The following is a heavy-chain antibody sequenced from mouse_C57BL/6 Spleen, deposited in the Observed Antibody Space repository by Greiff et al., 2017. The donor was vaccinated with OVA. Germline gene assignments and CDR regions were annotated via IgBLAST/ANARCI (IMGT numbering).Heavy chain of an antibody. CDR1: GFTFSDAW. CDR3: TGISMMAWFAY. CDR2: IRNKANNHAT. V-gene: IGHV6-6*01. J-gene: IGHJ3*01. D-gene: IGHD2-3*01. Sequence: EVQVVESGGGLVQPGGSMKLSCAASGFTFSDAWMDWVRQSPEQGLEWVAEIRNKANNHATYYAESVKGRFTISRDDSKSSVYLQMNSLRAEDTGIYYCTGISMMAWFAYWGQGTLVTVSA.